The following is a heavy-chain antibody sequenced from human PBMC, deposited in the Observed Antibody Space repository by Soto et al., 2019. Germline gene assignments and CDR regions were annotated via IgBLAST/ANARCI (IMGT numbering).Heavy chain of an antibody. Sequence: GGSLRLSCTASGFTFSSYDMSWVRQAPGKGLEWVSVISYSGGSKNYADSAKGRFTISRDNSKNTLYLQMNSLRAEDTAVYYCARESGYYLDVWGKGTTVTVSS. V-gene: IGHV3-23*01. CDR3: ARESGYYLDV. CDR1: GFTFSSYD. J-gene: IGHJ6*03. CDR2: ISYSGGSK.